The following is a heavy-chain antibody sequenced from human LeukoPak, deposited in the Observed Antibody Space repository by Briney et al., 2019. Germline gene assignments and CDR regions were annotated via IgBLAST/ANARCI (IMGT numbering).Heavy chain of an antibody. D-gene: IGHD2-15*01. CDR1: GXTVDSNY. CDR3: ARGGGYYPIDY. Sequence: GGSLXLSCXASGXTVDSNYMNWVRQAPGKGLEWVSVLYSDGRTYYADSVKGRFTISRDTSKNILSLQLNSLRAEDTAVYYCARGGGYYPIDYWGQGTLVTVSS. J-gene: IGHJ4*02. V-gene: IGHV3-53*01. CDR2: LYSDGRT.